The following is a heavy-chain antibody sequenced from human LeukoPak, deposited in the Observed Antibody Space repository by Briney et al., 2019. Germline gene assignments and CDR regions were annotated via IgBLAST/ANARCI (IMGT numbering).Heavy chain of an antibody. J-gene: IGHJ4*02. CDR1: GFTFTSYA. CDR3: AKRGSGSTQNPVDY. D-gene: IGHD6-13*01. Sequence: GGSLRLSCAASGFTFTSYALSWVRQAPGKGLKWVSCITSDGGTNYADSVKDRFTITRDNSKNTLFLQMNSLRPEDTAVYYCAKRGSGSTQNPVDYWGQGTLVTVSS. V-gene: IGHV3-23*01. CDR2: ITSDGGT.